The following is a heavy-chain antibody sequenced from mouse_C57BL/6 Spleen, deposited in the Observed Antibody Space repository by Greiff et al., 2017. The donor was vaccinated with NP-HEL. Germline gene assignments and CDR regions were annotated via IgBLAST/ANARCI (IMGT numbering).Heavy chain of an antibody. CDR1: GYTFTDYY. CDR3: ARHRYVTTVGAPYAMDY. D-gene: IGHD1-1*01. V-gene: IGHV1-75*01. CDR2: IFPGSGST. Sequence: QVQLQQSGPELVKPGASVKISCKASGYTFTDYYINWVKQRPGQGLEWIGWIFPGSGSTYYNEKFKGKATLTVDKSSSTAYMLLSSLTSEDSAVYFCARHRYVTTVGAPYAMDYWGQGTSVTVSS. J-gene: IGHJ4*01.